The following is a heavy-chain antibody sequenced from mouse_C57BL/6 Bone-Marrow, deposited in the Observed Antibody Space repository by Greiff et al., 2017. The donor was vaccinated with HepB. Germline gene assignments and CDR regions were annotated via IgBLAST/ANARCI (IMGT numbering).Heavy chain of an antibody. D-gene: IGHD1-1*01. Sequence: QVQLQQSGAELVKPGASVKLSCKASGYTFTSYWMHWVKQRPGQGLEWIGMIHPNSGSTNYHEKFKSKATLTVDKSYSTAYMQLSSLTSEDSAVYYCARRRGSSYDSYYAMDYWGQGNSVTVSS. V-gene: IGHV1-64*01. CDR3: ARRRGSSYDSYYAMDY. CDR2: IHPNSGST. J-gene: IGHJ4*01. CDR1: GYTFTSYW.